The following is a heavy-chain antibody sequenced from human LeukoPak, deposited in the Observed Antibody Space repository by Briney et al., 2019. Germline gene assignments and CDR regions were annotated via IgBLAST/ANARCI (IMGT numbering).Heavy chain of an antibody. V-gene: IGHV3-30-3*01. CDR1: GFTFSSYA. J-gene: IGHJ4*02. Sequence: GGSLRLSCAASGFTFSSYAMHWVRQAPGKGLEWVAVMSYDGSNKYYADSVKGRFTISRDNSKNTLYLQMNSLRVEDTAVYYCARVGEDYVWGSYLSHWGQGTLVTVSS. CDR2: MSYDGSNK. D-gene: IGHD3-16*02. CDR3: ARVGEDYVWGSYLSH.